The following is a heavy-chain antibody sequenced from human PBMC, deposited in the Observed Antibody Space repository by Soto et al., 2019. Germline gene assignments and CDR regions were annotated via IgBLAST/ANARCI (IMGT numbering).Heavy chain of an antibody. V-gene: IGHV3-33*01. Sequence: QVQLVESGGGVVQPGRSLRLSCAASGFTFSSYGMHWVRQAPGEGLEWVAVIWYDGSNKYYADSVKGRFTISRDNSKNTLYLQMNSLRAEDTAVYYCASSSGWHLIDYWGQGTLVTVSS. D-gene: IGHD6-19*01. CDR3: ASSSGWHLIDY. CDR1: GFTFSSYG. CDR2: IWYDGSNK. J-gene: IGHJ4*02.